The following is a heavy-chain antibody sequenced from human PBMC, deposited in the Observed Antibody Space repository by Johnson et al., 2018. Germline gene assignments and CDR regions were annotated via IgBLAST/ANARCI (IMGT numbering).Heavy chain of an antibody. CDR1: GGSISSYY. V-gene: IGHV4-59*01. Sequence: QVQLQESGPGLVKPSETLSLTCTVSGGSISSYYYSWIRQPPGKGLEWIGYIYYSGSTNYNPSLKSRVTISVDTSKTQFSLKRSSVTAGDTAVDYCARAGEGRDVDWFGLSDAFDIWGQGTMVTVS. D-gene: IGHD3-9*01. CDR2: IYYSGST. CDR3: ARAGEGRDVDWFGLSDAFDI. J-gene: IGHJ3*02.